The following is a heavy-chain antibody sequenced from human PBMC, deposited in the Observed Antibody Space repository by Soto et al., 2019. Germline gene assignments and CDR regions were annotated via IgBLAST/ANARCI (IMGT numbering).Heavy chain of an antibody. D-gene: IGHD6-13*01. V-gene: IGHV4-30-2*01. CDR1: GGSINSGDYS. J-gene: IGHJ5*02. CDR2: IYHTGTT. CDR3: ARDQRSWYNWFDP. Sequence: SETLSLTCTVSGGSINSGDYSWTWIRQPPGKGLEWIGYIYHTGTTYYNMSLKSRVTISVDTSKNQFSLKLSSVTAADTAVYYCARDQRSWYNWFDPWGQGTLVTVSS.